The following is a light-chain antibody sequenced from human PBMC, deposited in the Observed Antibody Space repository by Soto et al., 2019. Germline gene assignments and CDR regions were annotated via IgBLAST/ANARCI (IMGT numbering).Light chain of an antibody. CDR2: EVT. V-gene: IGLV2-8*01. Sequence: QSVLTQPPSASGSPGQSVTISCTGTSSDVGAYNYVSWYQQHAGKAPKLVIYEVTKRPSGVPDRFSGSKSANTASLTVSGLQADDEADYYCSSFTSSNTWVFGGGTKVTVL. CDR1: SSDVGAYNY. J-gene: IGLJ3*02. CDR3: SSFTSSNTWV.